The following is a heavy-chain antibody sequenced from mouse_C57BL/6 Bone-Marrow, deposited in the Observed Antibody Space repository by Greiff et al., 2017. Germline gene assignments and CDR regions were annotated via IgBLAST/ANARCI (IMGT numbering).Heavy chain of an antibody. D-gene: IGHD4-1*02. Sequence: QVQLQQSGAELARPGASVKLSCKASGYTFTSYGISWVKQRTGQGLEWIGEISPRSGNTYYNEKFKGKATLTADKSSRTAYMELRILTSEDSAVYFCSRTTGSWFAYWGQGTLVTVSA. CDR1: GYTFTSYG. V-gene: IGHV1-81*01. CDR3: SRTTGSWFAY. J-gene: IGHJ3*01. CDR2: ISPRSGNT.